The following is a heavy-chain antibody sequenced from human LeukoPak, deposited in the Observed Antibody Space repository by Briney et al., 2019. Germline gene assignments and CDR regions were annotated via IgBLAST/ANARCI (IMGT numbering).Heavy chain of an antibody. CDR2: ISYDGRGK. Sequence: GGSLRLSCAASGFTFGSYGMHWVRQAQGKGLEWVAFISYDGRGKNYADSVKGRFTISRDNFKNRVSLQMNSLNAEDTAVYYCARDADAYGRLDYWGQGTLVTVSS. D-gene: IGHD3-10*01. V-gene: IGHV3-30*19. J-gene: IGHJ4*02. CDR1: GFTFGSYG. CDR3: ARDADAYGRLDY.